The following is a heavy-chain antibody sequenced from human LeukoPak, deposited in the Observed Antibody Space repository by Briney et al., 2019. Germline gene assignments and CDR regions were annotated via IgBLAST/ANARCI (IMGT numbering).Heavy chain of an antibody. CDR1: GGSFSGYY. V-gene: IGHV4-34*01. CDR2: INHSGST. CDR3: ARVSNSTSFDY. Sequence: PSETLSLTCAVYGGSFSGYYWSWIRQPPGKGLEWIGEINHSGSTNYNPSLKSRVTISVDTSKNQFSLKLSSVTAADTAVYYCARVSNSTSFDYWGQGALVTVSS. J-gene: IGHJ4*02. D-gene: IGHD2-2*01.